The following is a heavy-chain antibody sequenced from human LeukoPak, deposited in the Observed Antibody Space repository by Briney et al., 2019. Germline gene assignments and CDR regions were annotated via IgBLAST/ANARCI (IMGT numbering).Heavy chain of an antibody. CDR3: ARALGWDCSGGSCLDAFDI. V-gene: IGHV4-39*01. Sequence: PSETLSLTCTVSGGSISSSSYYWGWIRQPPGKGLEWIGSIYYSGSTYHNPSLKSRVTISVDTSKNQFSLKLSSVTAADTAVYYCARALGWDCSGGSCLDAFDIWGQGTMVTVSS. D-gene: IGHD2-15*01. J-gene: IGHJ3*02. CDR1: GGSISSSSYY. CDR2: IYYSGST.